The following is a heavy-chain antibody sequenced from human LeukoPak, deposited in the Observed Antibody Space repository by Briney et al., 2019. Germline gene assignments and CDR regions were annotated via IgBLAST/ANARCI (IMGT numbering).Heavy chain of an antibody. V-gene: IGHV4-30-2*01. J-gene: IGHJ4*02. CDR1: GGSISSGGYS. D-gene: IGHD6-13*01. Sequence: KSSETLSLTCAVSGGSISSGGYSWSWIRQPPGKGLEWIGYIYHSGSTNYNPSLKSRVTISVDTSKNQFSLKLSSVTAADTAVYYCAREAYSSSWPPEIYFDYWGQGTLVTVSS. CDR2: IYHSGST. CDR3: AREAYSSSWPPEIYFDY.